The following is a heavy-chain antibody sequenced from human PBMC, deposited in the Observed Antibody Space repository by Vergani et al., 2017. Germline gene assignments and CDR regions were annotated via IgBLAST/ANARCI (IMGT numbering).Heavy chain of an antibody. D-gene: IGHD3-9*01. CDR1: GFTFSSYS. Sequence: EVQLVESGGGLVKPGGSLRLSCAASGFTFSSYSMNWVRQAPRKGLEWVSSISSSSSYIYYADSVKGRFTISRDNAKNSLYLQMNSLRAEDTAVYYCAREAVDILTGYYPDYWGQGTLVTVSS. CDR3: AREAVDILTGYYPDY. CDR2: ISSSSSYI. J-gene: IGHJ4*02. V-gene: IGHV3-21*01.